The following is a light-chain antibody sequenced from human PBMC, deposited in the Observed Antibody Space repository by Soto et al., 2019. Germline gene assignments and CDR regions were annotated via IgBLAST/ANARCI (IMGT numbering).Light chain of an antibody. Sequence: DIQMNTSPSTLSASVGDRVTITCRASQSISSWLAWYQQKPGKAPHLLIYMASNLETGVPSRFSGSGSETEFTLTISSLQPDDFATYYCQHYYGYSWTFGQGTKVDI. J-gene: IGKJ1*01. CDR2: MAS. CDR1: QSISSW. V-gene: IGKV1-5*03. CDR3: QHYYGYSWT.